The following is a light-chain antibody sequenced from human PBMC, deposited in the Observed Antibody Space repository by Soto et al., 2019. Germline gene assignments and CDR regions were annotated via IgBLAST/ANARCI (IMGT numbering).Light chain of an antibody. CDR3: QSYDTSPSGYV. Sequence: QSVLTQPLSVSGAPGQRVTISCTGSGSNIGAGYDVHWYQQLPGTAPKLLIFANINRPSGVPDRFSGSKSGTSASLAITGLRAEDEADYYCQSYDTSPSGYVFGTGTKVTVL. CDR2: ANI. V-gene: IGLV1-40*01. J-gene: IGLJ1*01. CDR1: GSNIGAGYD.